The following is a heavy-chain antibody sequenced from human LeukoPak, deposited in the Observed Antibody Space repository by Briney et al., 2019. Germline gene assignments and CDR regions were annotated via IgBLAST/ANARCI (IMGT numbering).Heavy chain of an antibody. CDR2: IRYDGSNK. CDR1: GFIFSTYG. J-gene: IGHJ3*02. Sequence: PGGSLRLSCAASGFIFSTYGMHWLRQAPGKGLEWVALIRYDGSNKYYADSVKGRFTISRDNSKNTLYLQMNSLRAEDTAVYYCAKDSEGYYDSRNAFDIWAQGTMVTVSS. CDR3: AKDSEGYYDSRNAFDI. V-gene: IGHV3-30*02. D-gene: IGHD3-22*01.